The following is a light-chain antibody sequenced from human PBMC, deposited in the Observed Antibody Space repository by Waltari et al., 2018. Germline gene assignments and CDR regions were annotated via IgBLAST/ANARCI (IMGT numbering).Light chain of an antibody. CDR1: QSLVPVEGNTY. CDR3: MQGTRWPYT. J-gene: IGKJ2*01. CDR2: WVF. V-gene: IGKV2-30*02. Sequence: EVVMTQSPVSLSVTLGQAASISCKPLQSLVPVEGNTYLNWFHQRPGPSPRRLIYWVFTRDSGVPDRFSGSGSGTDFTLRISRVEAEDVGVYYCMQGTRWPYTFGQGTQLVIK.